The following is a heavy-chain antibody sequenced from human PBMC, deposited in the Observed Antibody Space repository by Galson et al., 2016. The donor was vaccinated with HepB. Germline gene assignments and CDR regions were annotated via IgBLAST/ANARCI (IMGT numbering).Heavy chain of an antibody. J-gene: IGHJ5*02. D-gene: IGHD6-19*01. CDR1: GGSITSNF. V-gene: IGHV4-59*04. Sequence: SETLSLTCSVSGGSITSNFWGWIRQSPGMGLEYIAMRHYDGTTYYNPSLKSRVTMSLDTSKDQFSLKLNSVTFADTALYYCVRLPVYISGWQIDPWGQGTLVTVSS. CDR2: RHYDGTT. CDR3: VRLPVYISGWQIDP.